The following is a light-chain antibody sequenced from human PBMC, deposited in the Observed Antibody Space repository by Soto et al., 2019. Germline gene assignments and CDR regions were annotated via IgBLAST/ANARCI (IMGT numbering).Light chain of an antibody. CDR3: VAWDDSLSGWV. V-gene: IGLV1-47*01. CDR1: SSNIGANY. CDR2: RNN. J-gene: IGLJ3*02. Sequence: QSVLTQPPSASGTPGQRVTISCYGSSSNIGANYVYWYQHLPGTAPKLLIYRNNQRPSGVPDRFSGSKSDTSASLAISGLRSEDEADYYCVAWDDSLSGWVFGGGTKVTVL.